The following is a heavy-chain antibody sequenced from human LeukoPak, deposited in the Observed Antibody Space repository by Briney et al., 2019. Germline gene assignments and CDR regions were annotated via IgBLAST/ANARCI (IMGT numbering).Heavy chain of an antibody. CDR3: AKDISGSWSIDY. CDR1: GYTFTSYG. J-gene: IGHJ4*02. D-gene: IGHD6-13*01. CDR2: IRYDGSNK. V-gene: IGHV3-30*02. Sequence: PGGSLRLSCAASGYTFTSYGIHWVRQAPGKGLEWVAFIRYDGSNKYYADSVKGRFTISRDNSKNTLYLQMSSLRAEDTAVYYCAKDISGSWSIDYWGQGTLVTVSS.